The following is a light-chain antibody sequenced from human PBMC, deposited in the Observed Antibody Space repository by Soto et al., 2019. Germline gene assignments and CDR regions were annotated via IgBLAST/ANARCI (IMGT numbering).Light chain of an antibody. CDR2: DVS. V-gene: IGLV2-14*01. CDR3: GSYTNSSNYV. Sequence: QSVLTQPASVSGSPGQSITISCTGTSSDVGGYNYVSWYQQHPGKAPKLMIYDVSNRPSGISNRFSGSKSGNTASLTISGLQAEDEADYYCGSYTNSSNYVLGNGTKVTVL. CDR1: SSDVGGYNY. J-gene: IGLJ1*01.